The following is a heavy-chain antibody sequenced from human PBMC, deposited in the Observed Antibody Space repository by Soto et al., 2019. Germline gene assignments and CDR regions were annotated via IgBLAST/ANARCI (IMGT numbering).Heavy chain of an antibody. V-gene: IGHV3-33*01. CDR2: IWYDGSNK. J-gene: IGHJ3*02. CDR1: GFTFSSYG. Sequence: GGSLRLSCAASGFTFSSYGMHWVRQAPGKGLEWVAVIWYDGSNKYYADSVKGRFTISRDNSKNTLYLQMNSLRAEDTAVYYCARGARYCSGGSCYSPVGAFDIWGQGTMVTVSS. CDR3: ARGARYCSGGSCYSPVGAFDI. D-gene: IGHD2-15*01.